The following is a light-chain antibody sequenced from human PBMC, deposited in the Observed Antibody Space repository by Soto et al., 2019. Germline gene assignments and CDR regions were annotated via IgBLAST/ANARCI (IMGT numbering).Light chain of an antibody. Sequence: AIRMTQSPSSLSASTGDRVTITCRASQGISSHLAWYQQKPGKAPKLLIYAASTLQSGVPSRFSGSGSGTDFTLTISCLQSEDFATYYCQQYYSYSTFGQGTKVEIK. V-gene: IGKV1-8*01. J-gene: IGKJ1*01. CDR2: AAS. CDR3: QQYYSYST. CDR1: QGISSH.